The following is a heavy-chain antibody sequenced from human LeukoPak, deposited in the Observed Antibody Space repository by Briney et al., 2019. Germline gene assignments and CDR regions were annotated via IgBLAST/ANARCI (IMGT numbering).Heavy chain of an antibody. CDR1: GGSISGYY. Sequence: TPSETLSLTCTVSGGSISGYYWSWIRQPPGKGLEWIGYIYYGGSTNYNPSLRSRVTISVGTSQNQFSLKLSSATAADTAVYYCARQGCSGGSCYSGPIDYWGQGTLVTVSS. CDR2: IYYGGST. D-gene: IGHD2-15*01. V-gene: IGHV4-59*08. CDR3: ARQGCSGGSCYSGPIDY. J-gene: IGHJ4*02.